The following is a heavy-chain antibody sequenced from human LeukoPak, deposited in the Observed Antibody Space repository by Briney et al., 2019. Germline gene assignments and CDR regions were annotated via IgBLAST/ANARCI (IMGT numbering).Heavy chain of an antibody. CDR1: GGSFSGYY. CDR3: ARLRRAPNYGGNFFDY. J-gene: IGHJ4*02. Sequence: SETLSLTCAVYGGSFSGYYWSWIRQPPGKGLEWIGEINHSGSTNYNPSLKSRVTISVDTSKNQFSLKLSSVTAADTAVYYCARLRRAPNYGGNFFDYWGQGTLATVSS. D-gene: IGHD4-23*01. V-gene: IGHV4-34*01. CDR2: INHSGST.